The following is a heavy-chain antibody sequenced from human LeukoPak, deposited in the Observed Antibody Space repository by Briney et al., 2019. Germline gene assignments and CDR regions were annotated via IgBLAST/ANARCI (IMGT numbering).Heavy chain of an antibody. CDR2: IWYDGSNK. Sequence: GGSLRLSCAASGFTFSSYGMHWVRQAPGKGLEWVAVIWYDGSNKYYADSVKGRFTISRDNSKNTLYLQMNSLRAEDTAVYYCARGLGNYDHFDYWGQGTLVTVSS. J-gene: IGHJ4*02. V-gene: IGHV3-33*01. D-gene: IGHD3-16*01. CDR3: ARGLGNYDHFDY. CDR1: GFTFSSYG.